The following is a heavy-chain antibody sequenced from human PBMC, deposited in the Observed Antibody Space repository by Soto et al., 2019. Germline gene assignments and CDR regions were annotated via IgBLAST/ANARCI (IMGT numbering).Heavy chain of an antibody. CDR3: AKLSEIAVAGHYLDY. CDR1: GFTFSSYA. Sequence: GGSLRLSCAASGFTFSSYAMSWVRQAPGKGLEWVSAISGSGGSTYYADSLKGRFTISRDNSKNTLYLQMNSLRAEDTAVYYCAKLSEIAVAGHYLDYWGQGTLVTVSS. V-gene: IGHV3-23*01. CDR2: ISGSGGST. J-gene: IGHJ4*02. D-gene: IGHD6-19*01.